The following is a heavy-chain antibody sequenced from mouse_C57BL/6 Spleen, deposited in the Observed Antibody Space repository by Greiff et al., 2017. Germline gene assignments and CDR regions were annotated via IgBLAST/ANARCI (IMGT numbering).Heavy chain of an antibody. D-gene: IGHD1-1*01. J-gene: IGHJ1*03. CDR2: INPNNGGT. CDR3: ARHGSSYYWYFDV. V-gene: IGHV1-18*01. CDR1: GYTFTDYN. Sequence: EVQLVESGPELVKPGASVKIPCKASGYTFTDYNMDWVKQSHGKSLEWIGDINPNNGGTIYNQKFKGKATLTVDKSSSTAYMELRSLTSEDTAVYYCARHGSSYYWYFDVWGKGTAVTVSS.